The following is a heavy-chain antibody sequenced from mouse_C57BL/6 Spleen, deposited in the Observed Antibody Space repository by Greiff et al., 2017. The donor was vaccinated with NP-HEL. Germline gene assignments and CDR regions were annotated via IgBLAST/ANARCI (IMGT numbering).Heavy chain of an antibody. CDR1: GFTFTDYY. J-gene: IGHJ4*01. Sequence: EVKLMESGGGLVQPGGSLSLSCAASGFTFTDYYMSWVRQPPGKALEWLGFIRNKANGYTTEYSASVKGRFTISRAISQSFLYLQMNALRAEDSASYYCARPYYYGSSYGDYAMDYWGQGTSVTVSS. CDR3: ARPYYYGSSYGDYAMDY. V-gene: IGHV7-3*01. CDR2: IRNKANGYTT. D-gene: IGHD1-1*01.